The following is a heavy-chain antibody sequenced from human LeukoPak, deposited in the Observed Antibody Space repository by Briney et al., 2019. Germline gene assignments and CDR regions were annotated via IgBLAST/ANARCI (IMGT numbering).Heavy chain of an antibody. Sequence: GASVKVSCKASGYTFTAYYLHWVRQAPGQGLEWLGWLNPNSGATNYALKFQGRVTMTRDTSINTAHMKLRRLKSDDTAVYFCARVVGGTYSGWFDPWGQGTLVTVSS. CDR3: ARVVGGTYSGWFDP. V-gene: IGHV1-2*02. J-gene: IGHJ5*02. CDR2: LNPNSGAT. D-gene: IGHD1-26*01. CDR1: GYTFTAYY.